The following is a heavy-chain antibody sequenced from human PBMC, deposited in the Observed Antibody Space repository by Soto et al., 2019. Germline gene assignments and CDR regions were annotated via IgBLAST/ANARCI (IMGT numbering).Heavy chain of an antibody. CDR2: INPSGGST. CDR3: AREGENAGSSGAFDI. CDR1: GYTFTSYY. V-gene: IGHV1-46*03. Sequence: ASVKVSCKASGYTFTSYYMHWVRQAPGQGLEWMGIINPSGGSTSYAQKFQGRVTMTRDTSTSTVYMELSSLRSEDTALYYCAREGENAGSSGAFDIWGQGTMVTVSS. D-gene: IGHD6-6*01. J-gene: IGHJ3*02.